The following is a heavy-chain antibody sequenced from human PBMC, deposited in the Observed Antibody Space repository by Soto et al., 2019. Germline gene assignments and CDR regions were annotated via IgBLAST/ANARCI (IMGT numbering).Heavy chain of an antibody. J-gene: IGHJ4*02. D-gene: IGHD3-10*01. CDR2: ISYDVAKK. CDR3: ARASDPIRGGPFDY. CDR1: GFTFSSST. Sequence: QVQLVESGGGVVQPGESLTLSCAASGFTFSSSTVHWLRQAPGKGLEWVAVISYDVAKKYYADSAKGRFSISRDNSKNILYLQMNSLRPDDTAVYYCARASDPIRGGPFDYWGQGTLVTVSS. V-gene: IGHV3-30-3*01.